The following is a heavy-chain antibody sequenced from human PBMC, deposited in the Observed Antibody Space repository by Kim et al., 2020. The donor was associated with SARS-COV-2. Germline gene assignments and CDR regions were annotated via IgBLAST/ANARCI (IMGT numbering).Heavy chain of an antibody. CDR3: ARDGSGSYYHY. Sequence: GGSLRLSCAASGFTFTTYWMSWVRQDPGKGLEWVANIKQDESEKNYVDSVKGRFTISRDNTKNSLYLQMNSLRPEDTAVYYCARDGSGSYYHYWGQGILVTVSS. CDR2: IKQDESEK. V-gene: IGHV3-7*03. D-gene: IGHD3-10*01. CDR1: GFTFTTYW. J-gene: IGHJ4*02.